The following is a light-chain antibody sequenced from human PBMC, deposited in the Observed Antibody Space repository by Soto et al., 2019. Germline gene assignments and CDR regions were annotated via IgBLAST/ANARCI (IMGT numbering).Light chain of an antibody. CDR3: SSYTNSDTLV. V-gene: IGLV2-14*01. Sequence: QSALTQPASVSGSPGQSITISCTGTNSDVGGYNYVSWYQQNPGKAPKLMIYEVTNRPSGVSNRFSASKSGNTASLTISGLQAEDEADYYCSSYTNSDTLVFGGGTKLTVL. CDR1: NSDVGGYNY. CDR2: EVT. J-gene: IGLJ3*02.